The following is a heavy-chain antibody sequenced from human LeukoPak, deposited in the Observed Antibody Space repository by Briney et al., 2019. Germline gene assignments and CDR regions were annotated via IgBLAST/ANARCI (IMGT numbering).Heavy chain of an antibody. CDR2: INSDGSST. Sequence: PGGSLRLSCAASGFTFSSYWMHWVRQAPGKGLGWVSRINSDGSSTSYADSVKGRFTISRDNAKNTLYLQMNSLRAEDTAVYYCARARVPNAYAFDIWGQGTMATVSS. CDR1: GFTFSSYW. CDR3: ARARVPNAYAFDI. J-gene: IGHJ3*02. D-gene: IGHD1-1*01. V-gene: IGHV3-74*01.